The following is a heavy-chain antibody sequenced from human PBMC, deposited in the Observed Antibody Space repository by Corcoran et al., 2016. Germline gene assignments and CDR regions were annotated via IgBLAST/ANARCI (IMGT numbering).Heavy chain of an antibody. D-gene: IGHD3-10*01. J-gene: IGHJ5*02. V-gene: IGHV1-2*02. CDR3: ARDEGSDRGNWFDP. CDR1: GYTFTGYY. CDR2: INPNSGGT. Sequence: QVQLVQSGAEVKKPGASVKVSCKASGYTFTGYYMHWVRQAPGQGLEWMGWINPNSGGTNYAQKFQGRVTMTRDKSISTAYMELRRLRSDDPAVYYCARDEGSDRGNWFDPWGQGTLVSVSS.